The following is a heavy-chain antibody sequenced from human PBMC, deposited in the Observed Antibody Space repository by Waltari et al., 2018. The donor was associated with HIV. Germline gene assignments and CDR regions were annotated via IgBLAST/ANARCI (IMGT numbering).Heavy chain of an antibody. CDR2: INPNRGGT. D-gene: IGHD2-2*01. CDR1: GYAFTGYF. V-gene: IGHV1-2*02. Sequence: QVQLVQSGAEVKKPGAAVKVSCKASGYAFTGYFMHWVRQAPGQGLEWMGLINPNRGGTNYALKFQGRVTMTRYTAISTAYMELNSLRAEDTAIYYCAKGKGVVVVPAATYGGDPFDFWGHGTMVTVSS. CDR3: AKGKGVVVVPAATYGGDPFDF. J-gene: IGHJ3*01.